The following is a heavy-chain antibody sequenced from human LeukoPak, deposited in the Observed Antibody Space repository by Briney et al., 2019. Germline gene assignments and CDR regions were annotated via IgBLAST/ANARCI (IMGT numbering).Heavy chain of an antibody. Sequence: SETLSLTCTVSGGSISNYYWNWIRQPPGKGLEWIGYIYYSGSTNYNPSLKSRVTISVDTSKNQFSLKLSSVTAEDTAVYYCARSGHSSGGYYYYYMDVWGKGTTVTVSS. CDR3: ARSGHSSGGYYYYYMDV. CDR2: IYYSGST. V-gene: IGHV4-59*01. CDR1: GGSISNYY. D-gene: IGHD6-19*01. J-gene: IGHJ6*03.